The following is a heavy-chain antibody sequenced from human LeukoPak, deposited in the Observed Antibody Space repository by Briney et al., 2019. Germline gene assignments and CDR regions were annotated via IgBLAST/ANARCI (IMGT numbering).Heavy chain of an antibody. CDR2: IDHSGST. Sequence: PSETLSLTCAVYGGSFSGYYWSWIRQPPGKGLEWIGEIDHSGSTNYNPSLKSRVTISVDTSKNQFSLKLSSVTAADTAVYYCARRGSGYHWGQGTLVTVSS. V-gene: IGHV4-34*01. D-gene: IGHD3-22*01. J-gene: IGHJ5*02. CDR3: ARRGSGYH. CDR1: GGSFSGYY.